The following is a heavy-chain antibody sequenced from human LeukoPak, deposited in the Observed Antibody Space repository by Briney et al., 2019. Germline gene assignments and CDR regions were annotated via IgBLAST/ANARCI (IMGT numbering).Heavy chain of an antibody. CDR2: INSDGSST. D-gene: IGHD1-26*01. Sequence: GGSLRLSCAASGFNFDDYAMHWVRQAPGKGLVWVSRINSDGSSTSYADSVKGRFTISRDNAKNTLYLQMNSLRAEDTAVYYCARVLDGVGATRSFDYWGQGTLVTVSS. V-gene: IGHV3-74*01. CDR1: GFNFDDYA. CDR3: ARVLDGVGATRSFDY. J-gene: IGHJ4*02.